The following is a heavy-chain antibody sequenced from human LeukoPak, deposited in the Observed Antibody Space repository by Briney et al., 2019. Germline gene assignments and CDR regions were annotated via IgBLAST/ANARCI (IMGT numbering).Heavy chain of an antibody. CDR3: ARDVQRFLEWLRPYYFDY. CDR2: SSSSSSYI. V-gene: IGHV3-21*01. Sequence: GGSLRLSCAASGFTFSSYSMNWVRQAPGKGLEWVSPSSSSSSYIYYADSVKGRFTISRDNAKNSLYLQMNSLRAEDTAVYYCARDVQRFLEWLRPYYFDYWGQGTLVTASS. D-gene: IGHD3-3*01. CDR1: GFTFSSYS. J-gene: IGHJ4*02.